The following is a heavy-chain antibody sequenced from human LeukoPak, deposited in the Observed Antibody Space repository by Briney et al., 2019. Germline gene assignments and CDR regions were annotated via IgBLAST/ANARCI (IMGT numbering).Heavy chain of an antibody. CDR3: AKDPTYYYDSSGYPPDY. Sequence: GGSLRLSCAASGFTFNNYAMSWVRQAPGKGLEWVSVISGSGGNTHYADSVKGRFTISRDISKNTLYLQKNSLRAEDTAVYYCAKDPTYYYDSSGYPPDYWGQGTLVTVSS. D-gene: IGHD3-22*01. CDR1: GFTFNNYA. V-gene: IGHV3-23*01. J-gene: IGHJ4*02. CDR2: ISGSGGNT.